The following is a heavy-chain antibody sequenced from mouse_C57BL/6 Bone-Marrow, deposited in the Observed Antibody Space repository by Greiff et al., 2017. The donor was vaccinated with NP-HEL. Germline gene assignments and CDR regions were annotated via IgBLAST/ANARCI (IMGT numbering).Heavy chain of an antibody. D-gene: IGHD1-1*01. CDR3: ARRGGDYYGSGWYFDV. Sequence: QVQLKESGPGILQSSQTLSLTCSFSGFSLSTSGMGVSWIRQPSGKGLEWLAHIYWDDDKRYNPSLKSRLTISKDTSRNQVFLKITSVDTADTATYYCARRGGDYYGSGWYFDVWGTGTTVTVSS. V-gene: IGHV8-12*01. CDR2: IYWDDDK. CDR1: GFSLSTSGMG. J-gene: IGHJ1*03.